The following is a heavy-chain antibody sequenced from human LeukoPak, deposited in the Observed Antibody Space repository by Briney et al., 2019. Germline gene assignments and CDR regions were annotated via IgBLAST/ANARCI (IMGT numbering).Heavy chain of an antibody. CDR2: IDHRGYT. J-gene: IGHJ3*02. D-gene: IGHD2-15*01. Sequence: PSETLSLTCAVYGGSFRGYYWSWIRQSPGKGLEWIGEIDHRGYTNYNPSLKSRVIISVDTSKNQFSLKLSSVTAADTAVYYCAREVAALRGAFDIWGQGTMVTVSS. V-gene: IGHV4-34*01. CDR1: GGSFRGYY. CDR3: AREVAALRGAFDI.